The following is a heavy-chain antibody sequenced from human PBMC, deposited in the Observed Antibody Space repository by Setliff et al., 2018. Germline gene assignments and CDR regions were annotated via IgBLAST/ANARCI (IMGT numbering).Heavy chain of an antibody. CDR3: ARAVDSSGYFPYWYFDL. CDR1: GGSIGSSF. Sequence: PSETLSLTCTVSGGSIGSSFWNWIRQSPGKGLEWIGYKSNRGDTNSNPSLRSRLTMSVDTSRSQFSLNLTSVTAADTAVYFCARAVDSSGYFPYWYFDLWGRGALVTVSS. D-gene: IGHD3-22*01. CDR2: KSNRGDT. V-gene: IGHV4-59*01. J-gene: IGHJ2*01.